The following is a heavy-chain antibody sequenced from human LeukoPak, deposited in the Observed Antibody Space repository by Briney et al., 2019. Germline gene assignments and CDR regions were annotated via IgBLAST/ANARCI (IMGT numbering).Heavy chain of an antibody. Sequence: PGGSLRLSCAASGFTFSSYWMHWVRQAPGKGLVWVSRINSDGSSTSYADSVKGRFTISRDNAKNALYLQMNSLRAEDTAVYYCARVVWFGELLGGYFDYWGQGTLVTVSS. D-gene: IGHD3-10*01. CDR1: GFTFSSYW. CDR2: INSDGSST. J-gene: IGHJ4*02. V-gene: IGHV3-74*01. CDR3: ARVVWFGELLGGYFDY.